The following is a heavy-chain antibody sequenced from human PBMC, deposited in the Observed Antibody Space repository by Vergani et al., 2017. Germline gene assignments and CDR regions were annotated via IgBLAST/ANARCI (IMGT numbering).Heavy chain of an antibody. V-gene: IGHV3-11*04. J-gene: IGHJ4*02. Sequence: QVQLVESGGGLVKPGGSLRLSCAASGFTFSDYYMTWIRQAPGKGLEWISYISGSGHTKYYADSVTGRFAISRDNAKNSLYLQMNNLRAEDTAVYYCARDLLPGTLLVRAYWGQGTLIAVSS. CDR3: ARDLLPGTLLVRAY. CDR1: GFTFSDYY. CDR2: ISGSGHTK. D-gene: IGHD1-7*01.